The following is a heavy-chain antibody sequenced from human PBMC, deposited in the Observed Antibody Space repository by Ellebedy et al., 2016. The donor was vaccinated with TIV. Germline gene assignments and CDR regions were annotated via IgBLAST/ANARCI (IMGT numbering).Heavy chain of an antibody. J-gene: IGHJ4*02. CDR1: GGSISSSSYY. CDR3: ARGGASFSDY. Sequence: SETLSLTCTVSGGSISSSSYYWVWLRQPPGKGLEWIGSINFSGRTYYNPSLKSRLTISIDTSRDQFSLKVNSVTAADTAVYYCARGGASFSDYWGQGILVTVSS. D-gene: IGHD1-26*01. V-gene: IGHV4-39*07. CDR2: INFSGRT.